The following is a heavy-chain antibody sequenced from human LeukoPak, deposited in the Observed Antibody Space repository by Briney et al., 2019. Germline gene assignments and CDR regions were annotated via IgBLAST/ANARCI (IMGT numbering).Heavy chain of an antibody. V-gene: IGHV1-69*13. J-gene: IGHJ6*03. CDR2: IIPIFGIP. Sequence: GASVKVSCKASGGTFSSYAISWVRQAPGQGLEWMGGIIPIFGIPDSVQKFQRRLTITADESTTTAYMELSSLRSDDTAIYYCGLSGNYYYYYMDVWGKGTTVTISS. CDR1: GGTFSSYA. CDR3: GLSGNYYYYYMDV. D-gene: IGHD6-25*01.